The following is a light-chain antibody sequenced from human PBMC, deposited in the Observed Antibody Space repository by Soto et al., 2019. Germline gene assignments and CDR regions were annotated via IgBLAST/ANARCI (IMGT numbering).Light chain of an antibody. J-gene: IGKJ1*01. Sequence: DIQMTQSPSSLSASVGDRVIITCRASQGIGDDLGWYQQKPGKAPKRLIYAASSLQSGVPSRFSGSGSGTDFPLTISRLQPDDFASYYCLQHNTYPWTFGPGTKVEVK. CDR1: QGIGDD. CDR2: AAS. CDR3: LQHNTYPWT. V-gene: IGKV1-17*01.